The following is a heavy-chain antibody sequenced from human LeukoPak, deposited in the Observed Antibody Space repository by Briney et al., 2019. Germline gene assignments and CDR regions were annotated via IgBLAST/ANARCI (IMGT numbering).Heavy chain of an antibody. CDR2: INHSGST. CDR3: ARVSGLQLWPYYFDY. Sequence: EINHSGSTNYNPSLKSRVTISVDTSKNQFSLKLSSVTAADTAVYYCARVSGLQLWPYYFDYWGQGTLVTVSS. V-gene: IGHV4-34*01. J-gene: IGHJ4*02. D-gene: IGHD5-18*01.